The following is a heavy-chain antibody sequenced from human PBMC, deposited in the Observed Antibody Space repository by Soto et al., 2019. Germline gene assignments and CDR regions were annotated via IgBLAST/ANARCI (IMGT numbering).Heavy chain of an antibody. V-gene: IGHV3-23*01. D-gene: IGHD3-10*01. CDR1: GFTFSGYS. CDR2: IGGGGSSTT. J-gene: IGHJ6*03. CDR3: ARDGGEYYGSGSYYRNYYYYYYMDD. Sequence: GGSLRLSCAASGFTFSGYSMSLVRQAPGKGLEWVSAIGGGGSSTTYYADSVKGRFTISRDNAMNSLYLQMNSLRAEDTAVYYCARDGGEYYGSGSYYRNYYYYYYMDDWGKGTTVTVSS.